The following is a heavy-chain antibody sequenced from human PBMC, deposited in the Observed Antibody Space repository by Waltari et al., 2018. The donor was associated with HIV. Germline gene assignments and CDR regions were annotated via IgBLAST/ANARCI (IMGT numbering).Heavy chain of an antibody. CDR2: MKDDVSWN. D-gene: IGHD1-26*01. V-gene: IGHV3-7*01. J-gene: IGHJ6*02. Sequence: EVQLMESGGGLVQSGGSLRLSCAASGFTFTNYWMSWVRQTPGKRLEGVANMKDDVSWNYYMGSVKTRFTISRDNAKNAMFLQMNSLRAEDTAVDYCARIGTFHHNYAIDFWGQGTTVTVSS. CDR1: GFTFTNYW. CDR3: ARIGTFHHNYAIDF.